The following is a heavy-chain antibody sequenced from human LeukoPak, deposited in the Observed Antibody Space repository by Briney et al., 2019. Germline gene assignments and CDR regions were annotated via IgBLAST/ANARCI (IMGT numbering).Heavy chain of an antibody. CDR3: ARLRANYYMDV. Sequence: SETLSLTCTVSGGSTSSSSYYWGWIRQPPGKGLEWIGSIYYSGSTYYNPSLKSRVTISVDTSKNQFSLKLSSVTAADTAVYYCARLRANYYMDVWGKGTTVTISS. CDR2: IYYSGST. J-gene: IGHJ6*03. V-gene: IGHV4-39*01. CDR1: GGSTSSSSYY.